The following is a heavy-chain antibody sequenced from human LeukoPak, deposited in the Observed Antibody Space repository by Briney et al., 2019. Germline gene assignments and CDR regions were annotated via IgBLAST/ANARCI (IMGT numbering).Heavy chain of an antibody. CDR1: GFTFSNSW. V-gene: IGHV3-74*01. D-gene: IGHD2-15*01. CDR2: INTDGTST. J-gene: IGHJ4*02. CDR3: ARGVVAATLLRSYYFDY. Sequence: GESLRLSCAASGFTFSNSWMQWVRQVPGKGLVWVSRINTDGTSTSYADSVKGRFIISRDNAKNTLYLQMNSLRAEDTAVYYCARGVVAATLLRSYYFDYWGQGTLVTVSS.